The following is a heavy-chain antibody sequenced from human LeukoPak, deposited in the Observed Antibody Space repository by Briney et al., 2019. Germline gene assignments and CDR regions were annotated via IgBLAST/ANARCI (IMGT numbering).Heavy chain of an antibody. J-gene: IGHJ5*02. D-gene: IGHD2-2*01. V-gene: IGHV3-9*01. CDR3: AKIASAKYNWFDP. Sequence: GGSLRLSCAASGFTFDDYAMHWVRQAPGKGLEWISGISWNSGSIGYADSVKGRFTISRDNAKNSLYLQMNSLRAEDTALYYCAKIASAKYNWFDPWGQGTLLTVSS. CDR1: GFTFDDYA. CDR2: ISWNSGSI.